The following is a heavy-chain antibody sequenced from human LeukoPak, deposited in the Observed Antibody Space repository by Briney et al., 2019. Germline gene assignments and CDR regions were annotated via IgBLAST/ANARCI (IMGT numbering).Heavy chain of an antibody. D-gene: IGHD4-23*01. Sequence: PGGSLRLSCAASGGTFSSYWMYWVRHPQGQGRGWVSRIYIDGSLTTYEDSVRGRFTISRDNANNTLYLQMRSLRAEATAVYYCIRGTVGAPGNDYCGQGPVIPVSS. CDR2: IYIDGSLT. CDR1: GGTFSSYW. V-gene: IGHV3-74*01. J-gene: IGHJ4*02. CDR3: IRGTVGAPGNDY.